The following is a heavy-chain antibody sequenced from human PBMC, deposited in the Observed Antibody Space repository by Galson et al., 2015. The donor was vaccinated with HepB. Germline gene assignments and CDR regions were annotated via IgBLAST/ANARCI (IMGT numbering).Heavy chain of an antibody. V-gene: IGHV3-11*01. Sequence: SLRLSCAASGFTFSDYYMSWIRQAPGKGLEWVSYISSSGSTIYYADSVKGRFTISRDNAKHSLYLQMNSLRAEDTAVYYCARDQYDFWSGYYTHWGQGTLVTVSS. CDR2: ISSSGSTI. CDR1: GFTFSDYY. J-gene: IGHJ4*02. D-gene: IGHD3-3*01. CDR3: ARDQYDFWSGYYTH.